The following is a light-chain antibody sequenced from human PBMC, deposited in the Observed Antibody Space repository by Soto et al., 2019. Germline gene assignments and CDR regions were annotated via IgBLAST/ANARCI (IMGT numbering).Light chain of an antibody. CDR2: EVS. Sequence: QSALTQPASVSGSPGQSITISCTGTISDVGDYNYVSWYQQHPGKAPKLVLYEVSIRPSGVSNRFSGSKSSLTASLTISGLQAEDEAYYCCCSYRTGSTYVFGSGTKVTVL. CDR3: CSYRTGSTYV. J-gene: IGLJ1*01. V-gene: IGLV2-14*01. CDR1: ISDVGDYNY.